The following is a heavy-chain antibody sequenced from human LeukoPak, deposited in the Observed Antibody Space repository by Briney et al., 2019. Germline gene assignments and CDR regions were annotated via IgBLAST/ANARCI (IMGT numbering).Heavy chain of an antibody. CDR1: GGSINSYY. D-gene: IGHD3-10*01. CDR2: IYYSGIT. Sequence: PSETLSLTCTVSGGSINSYYWSWIRQPPGKGLEWIGYIYYSGITNYNPSLKSRVTISVDTSKNQFSLKLTSVTAADTALYYCARSSLLDALDIWGQGTMVTVSS. V-gene: IGHV4-59*01. J-gene: IGHJ3*02. CDR3: ARSSLLDALDI.